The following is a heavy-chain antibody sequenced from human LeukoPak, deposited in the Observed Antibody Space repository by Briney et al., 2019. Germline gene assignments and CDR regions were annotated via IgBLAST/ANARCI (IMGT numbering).Heavy chain of an antibody. J-gene: IGHJ4*02. Sequence: SETLSLTCAVYGGSFSGYYWSWIRQPPGKGLEWIGEINHSGSTNYNPSLKSRVTISVDTSKNQFSLKLSSVTAADTAVYYCARHVAPDMDYFDYWGPGTLVTVSP. CDR3: ARHVAPDMDYFDY. CDR2: INHSGST. D-gene: IGHD2-15*01. V-gene: IGHV4-34*01. CDR1: GGSFSGYY.